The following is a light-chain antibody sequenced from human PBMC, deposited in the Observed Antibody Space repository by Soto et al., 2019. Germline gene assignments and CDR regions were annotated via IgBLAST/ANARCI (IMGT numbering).Light chain of an antibody. CDR2: GAS. CDR1: QGIRSD. J-gene: IGKJ4*01. V-gene: IGKV1-6*01. CDR3: LQDDSYPLT. Sequence: AIQMTQSPSSLSASVGDRATITCRASQGIRSDLGWYQQKPGKAPKLLIYGASSLQSDVPSRFSGSGSGTDFTLTISSLQPEDFSTYYCLQDDSYPLTFGGGTKVEIK.